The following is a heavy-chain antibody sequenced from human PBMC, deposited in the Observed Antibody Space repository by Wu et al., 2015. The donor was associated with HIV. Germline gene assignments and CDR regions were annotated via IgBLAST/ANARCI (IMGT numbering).Heavy chain of an antibody. D-gene: IGHD6-19*01. J-gene: IGHJ6*04. CDR3: ARGAVADV. Sequence: QVQLVQSGTEVKTPGSSVKVSCKVSGDSFRSYSVSWVRQAPGQGLEWMGWINPNSGGTNYAQKFQGRVTMTRDTSISTAYMELRSLRSDDTAVYYCARGAVADVWGKGDHGHRLL. CDR1: GDSFRSYS. V-gene: IGHV1-2*02. CDR2: INPNSGGT.